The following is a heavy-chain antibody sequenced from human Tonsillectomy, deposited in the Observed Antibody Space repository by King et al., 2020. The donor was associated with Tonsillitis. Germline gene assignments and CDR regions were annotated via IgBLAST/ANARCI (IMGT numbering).Heavy chain of an antibody. J-gene: IGHJ6*02. V-gene: IGHV3-30-3*01. Sequence: VQLVESGGGVVQPGRSLRLSCAASGFTFSSYAMHWVRQAPGKGLEWVAVISFDGSNKYYADSVKGRFTISRDNSKNTLYLQMNSLRAEDTAVYYCARDLREQLAREYYYYGMDVWGQGTTVTVSS. D-gene: IGHD1-26*01. CDR1: GFTFSSYA. CDR2: ISFDGSNK. CDR3: ARDLREQLAREYYYYGMDV.